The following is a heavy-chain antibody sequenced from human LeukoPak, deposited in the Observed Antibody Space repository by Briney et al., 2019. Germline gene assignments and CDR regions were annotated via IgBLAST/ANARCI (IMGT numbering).Heavy chain of an antibody. CDR2: ISSSGSTI. Sequence: GGSLRLSCAASGFTFSDYYMSWIRQAPGKGLEWVSYISSSGSTIYYADPVKGRFTISRDNAKNSLYLQMNSLRAEDTAVYYCARDLDYYDRIFDYWGQGTLVTVSS. V-gene: IGHV3-11*01. J-gene: IGHJ4*02. D-gene: IGHD3-22*01. CDR1: GFTFSDYY. CDR3: ARDLDYYDRIFDY.